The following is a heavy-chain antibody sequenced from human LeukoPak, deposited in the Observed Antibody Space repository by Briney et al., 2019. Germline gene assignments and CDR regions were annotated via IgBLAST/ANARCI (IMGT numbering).Heavy chain of an antibody. Sequence: ASVKVSCKASGYTFTGYYMHWVRQAPGQGLEWMGWINPNSGGTNYAQKFQGRVTMTRDTSISTAYMELSGLRSDDTAVYYCARVILGYGVYASWFDPWGQGTLVTVSS. J-gene: IGHJ5*02. D-gene: IGHD4-17*01. V-gene: IGHV1-2*02. CDR2: INPNSGGT. CDR1: GYTFTGYY. CDR3: ARVILGYGVYASWFDP.